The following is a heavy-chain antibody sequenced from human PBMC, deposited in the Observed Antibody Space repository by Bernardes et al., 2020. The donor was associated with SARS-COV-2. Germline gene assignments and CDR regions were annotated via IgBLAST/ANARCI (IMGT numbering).Heavy chain of an antibody. CDR2: INSDGSST. CDR3: ARDYGGNYGDYHFDY. CDR1: GFTFSSYW. Sequence: GGSLRLSCAASGFTFSSYWMHWVRQAPGKGLVWVSRINSDGSSTSYADSVKGRFTISRDNAKNTLYLQMNSRRAEDTAVYYCARDYGGNYGDYHFDYWGQGTLVTVSS. V-gene: IGHV3-74*01. D-gene: IGHD4-17*01. J-gene: IGHJ4*02.